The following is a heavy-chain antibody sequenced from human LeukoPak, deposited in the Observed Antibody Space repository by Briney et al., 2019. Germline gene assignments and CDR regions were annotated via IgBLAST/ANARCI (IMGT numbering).Heavy chain of an antibody. CDR1: GYTFTGYY. CDR3: ARASTGDWNYVFDY. CDR2: INPNSGGT. Sequence: GASVKVSCKASGYTFTGYYMHWVRQAPGQGLEWMGRINPNSGGTNYAQKFQGRVTMTRDTSISTAYMELSRLRSDDTAVYYCARASTGDWNYVFDYWGQGTLVTVSS. D-gene: IGHD1-7*01. J-gene: IGHJ4*02. V-gene: IGHV1-2*06.